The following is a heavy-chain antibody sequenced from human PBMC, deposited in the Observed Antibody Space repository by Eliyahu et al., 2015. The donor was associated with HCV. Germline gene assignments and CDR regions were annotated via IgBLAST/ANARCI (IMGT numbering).Heavy chain of an antibody. CDR3: TQNWGLYYFDY. V-gene: IGHV3-73*02. D-gene: IGHD7-27*01. J-gene: IGHJ4*02. CDR1: GXXFSGSA. CDR2: IRNKADNYAT. Sequence: EVQLVESGGSLVQPGGSXKLSCAAXGXXFSGSAIHWVRQASGKGLXWVGRIRNKADNYATAYAASVKGRFTISRDDSRNTAYLQMNSLKTEDTAVYFCTQNWGLYYFDYWGQGTLVTVSS.